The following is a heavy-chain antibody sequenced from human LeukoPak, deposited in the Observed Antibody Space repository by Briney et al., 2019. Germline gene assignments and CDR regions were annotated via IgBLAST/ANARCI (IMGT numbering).Heavy chain of an antibody. CDR2: ISAYNGNT. CDR3: ARGPRYDFWSD. CDR1: GYTFTGYY. J-gene: IGHJ4*02. Sequence: ASVKVSCKASGYTFTGYYMHWVRQAPGQGLEWMGWISAYNGNTNYAQKLQGRVTMTTDTSTSTAYMELRSLRSDDTAVYYCARGPRYDFWSDWGQGTLVTVSS. D-gene: IGHD3-3*01. V-gene: IGHV1-18*04.